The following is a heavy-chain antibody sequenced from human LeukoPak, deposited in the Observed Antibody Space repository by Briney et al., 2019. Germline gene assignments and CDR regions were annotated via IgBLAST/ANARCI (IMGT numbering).Heavy chain of an antibody. J-gene: IGHJ4*02. CDR1: GFTFSSYG. CDR3: VKSMGATLFDY. D-gene: IGHD1-26*01. V-gene: IGHV3-23*01. CDR2: ISGSGGRT. Sequence: GGSLRLSCAASGFTFSSYGMSWVRQAPGKGLEWVSGISGSGGRTYYADSVKGRFTISRDNSKNTLYLQMNSLRAADTAVYYCVKSMGATLFDYWGQGTLVTVSS.